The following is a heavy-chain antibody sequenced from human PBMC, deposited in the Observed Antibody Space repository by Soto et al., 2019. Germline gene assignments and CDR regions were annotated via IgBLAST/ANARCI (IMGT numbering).Heavy chain of an antibody. V-gene: IGHV4-61*01. J-gene: IGHJ5*02. Sequence: SETLSLTCTVSGDSLNAGTNYWNWVRQPPGKDLEWIGYIYDGGTTKYNLSLKSRVTISQDTSKNQFSLEMRSVVPSDTAVYYCVGDWGPYWFDPWGQGILVTVSS. CDR1: GDSLNAGTNY. D-gene: IGHD3-16*01. CDR2: IYDGGTT. CDR3: VGDWGPYWFDP.